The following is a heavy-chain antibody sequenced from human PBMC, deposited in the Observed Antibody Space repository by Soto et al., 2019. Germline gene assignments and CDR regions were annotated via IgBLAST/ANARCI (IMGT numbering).Heavy chain of an antibody. D-gene: IGHD6-19*01. J-gene: IGHJ4*02. CDR3: ARGAQWLVPDPCDY. Sequence: QVQLVQSGAEVKKPGASVKVSCKASGYTFTSYDINWVRQATGQGLEWMGWMNPNSGNTGYAQKFQGRVTMTRNTSISTAYMALGSLRSEDTAVYYCARGAQWLVPDPCDYWGQGTLVTVSS. V-gene: IGHV1-8*01. CDR1: GYTFTSYD. CDR2: MNPNSGNT.